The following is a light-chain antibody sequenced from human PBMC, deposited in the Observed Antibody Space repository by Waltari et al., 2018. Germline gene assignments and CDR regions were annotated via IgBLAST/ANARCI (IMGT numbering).Light chain of an antibody. Sequence: SYVLTQAPSMSVAPGQTARITCEANHIRSKSVQWYHQRPGPAPGLVFHDDSDRPTSIAARVSGSNSGNTATLTIGSVEVGDEADYYCQVWDSSSDHRVVFGGGTKLTVL. V-gene: IGLV3-21*02. CDR3: QVWDSSSDHRVV. CDR2: DDS. CDR1: HIRSKS. J-gene: IGLJ2*01.